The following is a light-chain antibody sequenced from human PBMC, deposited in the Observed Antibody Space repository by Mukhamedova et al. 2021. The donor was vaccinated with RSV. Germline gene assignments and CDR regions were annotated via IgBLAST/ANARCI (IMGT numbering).Light chain of an antibody. CDR2: DAS. Sequence: WYQRRVHGRAPNLLIYDASSLQRGVPPRFSGSGSGPDFTLTVSGLQPEDFATYYCLHFDHDNYPFTFGPGTKVETK. V-gene: IGKV1D-13*01. J-gene: IGKJ3*01. CDR3: LHFDHDNYPFT.